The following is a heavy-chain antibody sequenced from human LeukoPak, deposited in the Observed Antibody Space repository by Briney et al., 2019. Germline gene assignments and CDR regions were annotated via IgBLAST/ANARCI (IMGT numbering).Heavy chain of an antibody. D-gene: IGHD6-19*01. V-gene: IGHV4-59*01. CDR3: ARTAVAGTIDY. Sequence: SETLSLTCTVSGGSISSYCWSWIRQPPGKGLEWIGYIYYSGSTNYNPSLRSRVTISVDTSKNQFSLELSSVTAADTAVYYCARTAVAGTIDYWGQGTLVTVSS. J-gene: IGHJ4*02. CDR2: IYYSGST. CDR1: GGSISSYC.